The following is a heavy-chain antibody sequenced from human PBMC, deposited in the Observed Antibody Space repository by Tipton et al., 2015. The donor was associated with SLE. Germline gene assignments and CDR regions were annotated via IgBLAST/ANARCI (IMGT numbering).Heavy chain of an antibody. D-gene: IGHD2/OR15-2a*01. V-gene: IGHV3-23*03. CDR2: IYRGGST. CDR3: ARELLPGYYGMGV. J-gene: IGHJ6*02. CDR1: GFTFRTYA. Sequence: SLRLSCAASGFTFRTYAMNWVRQAPGKGLEWVSTIYRGGSTYYADSVKGRFTISRDNSKNKLYLQMNSLRAEDTAVYYCARELLPGYYGMGVWGQGNTVTVSS.